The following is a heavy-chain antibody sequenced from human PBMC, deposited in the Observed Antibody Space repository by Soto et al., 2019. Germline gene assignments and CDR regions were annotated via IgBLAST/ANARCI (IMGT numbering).Heavy chain of an antibody. CDR3: ARPRARYSSGWYGY. D-gene: IGHD6-19*01. CDR2: MNPNSGNT. CDR1: GYTFTSYD. V-gene: IGHV1-8*01. J-gene: IGHJ4*02. Sequence: QVQLVQSGAEVKKPGASVKVSCKASGYTFTSYDINWVRQATGQGLEWMGWMNPNSGNTGYAQKFQGRATMTRNTSISTAYMELSSLRSEDTAVYDCARPRARYSSGWYGYWGQGTLVTVSS.